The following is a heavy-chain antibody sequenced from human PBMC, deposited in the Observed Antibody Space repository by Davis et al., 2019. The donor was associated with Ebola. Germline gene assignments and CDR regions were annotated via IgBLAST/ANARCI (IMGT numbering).Heavy chain of an antibody. J-gene: IGHJ5*02. Sequence: GESLKISCAASGFTFDDYAMHWVRQAPGKGLVWVSRINSDGSSTSYADSVKGRFTISRDNAKNTLYLQMNSLRAEDTAVYYCARDQSTVTTYWFDPWGQGTLVTVSS. CDR1: GFTFDDYA. CDR3: ARDQSTVTTYWFDP. CDR2: INSDGSST. V-gene: IGHV3-74*01. D-gene: IGHD4-17*01.